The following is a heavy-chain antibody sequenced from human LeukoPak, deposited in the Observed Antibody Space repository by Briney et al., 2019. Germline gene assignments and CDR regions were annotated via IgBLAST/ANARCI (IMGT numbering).Heavy chain of an antibody. CDR3: ARGSLHSAYGFDY. D-gene: IGHD5-12*01. V-gene: IGHV3-23*01. CDR2: ISGSGDST. J-gene: IGHJ4*02. CDR1: GFTFSTYA. Sequence: GGSLRLSCAASGFTFSTYAMSWVRQAPGKGLEWISAISGSGDSTKYAGSVKGRFTIARDNAKNSVYLQMNSLRAEDTAVYYCARGSLHSAYGFDYWGQGTLVTVSS.